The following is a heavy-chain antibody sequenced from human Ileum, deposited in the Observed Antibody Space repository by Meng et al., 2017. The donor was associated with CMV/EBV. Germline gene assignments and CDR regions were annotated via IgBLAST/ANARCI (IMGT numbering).Heavy chain of an antibody. J-gene: IGHJ4*02. D-gene: IGHD3-16*01. CDR2: IYTANYGT. Sequence: GESLKISCAASGFTFSNYAMSWVRQAPGKGLEWVSVIYTANYGTRYADSVKGRFTISRDNSKNTLYLQMDSLRAEDTAIYYCAKGWSGGVDYYFDYWGQGTLVTGAS. CDR1: GFTFSNYA. CDR3: AKGWSGGVDYYFDY. V-gene: IGHV3-23*03.